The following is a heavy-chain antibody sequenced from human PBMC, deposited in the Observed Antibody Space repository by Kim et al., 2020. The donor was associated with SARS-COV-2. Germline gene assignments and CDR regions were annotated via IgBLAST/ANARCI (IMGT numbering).Heavy chain of an antibody. CDR1: GFTFSSCW. Sequence: GGSLRLSCTASGFTFSSCWMSWVRQAPGKGLEWVANIKQDGSEKFYVDAVKGRFTISRDNAKNSLYLQMNSLRGEDTAVYYCARIPGRSRYFDSWGQGTLVTASS. J-gene: IGHJ4*02. CDR3: ARIPGRSRYFDS. CDR2: IKQDGSEK. D-gene: IGHD2-2*02. V-gene: IGHV3-7*01.